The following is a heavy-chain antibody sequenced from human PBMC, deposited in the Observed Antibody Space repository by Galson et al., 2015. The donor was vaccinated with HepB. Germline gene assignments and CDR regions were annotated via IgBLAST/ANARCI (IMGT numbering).Heavy chain of an antibody. Sequence: SLRLSCAASGFTFSGSAIHWVRQAPGKGPEWVGRIRSNGSNYATLYVLSLKGRFTISSDDSKNMAYLYMKSLSSEDTAVYYCSRLGDFSGYSSAWGQGTLVTVSS. CDR2: IRSNGSNYAT. CDR1: GFTFSGSA. V-gene: IGHV3-73*01. D-gene: IGHD5-18*01. CDR3: SRLGDFSGYSSA. J-gene: IGHJ4*02.